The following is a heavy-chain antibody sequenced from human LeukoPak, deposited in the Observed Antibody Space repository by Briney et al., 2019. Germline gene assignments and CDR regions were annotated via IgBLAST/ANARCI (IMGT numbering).Heavy chain of an antibody. CDR3: ARGTLYSGWSYYLDY. V-gene: IGHV3-30*04. D-gene: IGHD6-19*01. Sequence: GGSLRLSCAASGFTFSDYAMHWVRQAPGMGLEWVALISYDGSNKYYADSVKGRFTISRDNSKNTLYLQMNSLRAEDTAVYYCARGTLYSGWSYYLDYWGQGTLVTVSS. CDR2: ISYDGSNK. J-gene: IGHJ4*02. CDR1: GFTFSDYA.